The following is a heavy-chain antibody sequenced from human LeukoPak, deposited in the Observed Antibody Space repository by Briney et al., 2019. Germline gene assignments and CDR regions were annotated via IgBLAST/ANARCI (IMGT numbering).Heavy chain of an antibody. Sequence: ASVKVSCKASGYTFTGYYMHWVRQAPGQGLEWMGWINPNSGGTNYAQKLQGRVTMTTDTSTSTAYMELRSLRSDDTAVYYCARYAGDDFWSGSHYMDVWGKGTTVTVSS. CDR3: ARYAGDDFWSGSHYMDV. V-gene: IGHV1-2*02. D-gene: IGHD3-3*01. CDR1: GYTFTGYY. CDR2: INPNSGGT. J-gene: IGHJ6*03.